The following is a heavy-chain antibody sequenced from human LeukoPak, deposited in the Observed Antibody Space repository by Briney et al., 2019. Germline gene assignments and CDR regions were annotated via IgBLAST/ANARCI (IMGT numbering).Heavy chain of an antibody. Sequence: GGSLRLPCAASGFTFSNAWMSWVRQAPGKGLEWVGRLKSKTDGGTTDYAAPVKGRFTILRDDSKNTLYLQMNSLKTEDTAVYYCTTGHSSSFQYWGQGTLVTVSS. J-gene: IGHJ4*02. CDR2: LKSKTDGGTT. D-gene: IGHD6-6*01. V-gene: IGHV3-15*01. CDR1: GFTFSNAW. CDR3: TTGHSSSFQY.